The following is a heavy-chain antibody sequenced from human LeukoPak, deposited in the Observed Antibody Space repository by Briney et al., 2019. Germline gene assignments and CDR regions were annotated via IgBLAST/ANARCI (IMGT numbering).Heavy chain of an antibody. J-gene: IGHJ4*02. V-gene: IGHV3-30*03. D-gene: IGHD3-22*01. Sequence: QPGRSLRLSCAASGFTFSSYGMHWVRQAPGKGLEWVAVISYDGSNKYYADSVKGRFTISRDNSKNTLYLQMNSLRAEDTAVYYCARHALHNDNSDYYFAYWGQGTLVTVSS. CDR2: ISYDGSNK. CDR1: GFTFSSYG. CDR3: ARHALHNDNSDYYFAY.